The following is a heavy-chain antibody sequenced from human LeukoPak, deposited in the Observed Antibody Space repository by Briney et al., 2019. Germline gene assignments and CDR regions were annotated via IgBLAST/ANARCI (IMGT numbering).Heavy chain of an antibody. CDR3: TTVRDYGGSLDY. Sequence: GGSLRLSCAASGFIFSNAWMTWDRQAPGKGLEWVGRIKSQTDGGTTDYAAPVKGRFSISRDDSKNTLYLQMNSLKTEDTAVYDCTTVRDYGGSLDYWGEGTLVTVSS. V-gene: IGHV3-15*01. D-gene: IGHD4-23*01. CDR2: IKSQTDGGTT. CDR1: GFIFSNAW. J-gene: IGHJ4*02.